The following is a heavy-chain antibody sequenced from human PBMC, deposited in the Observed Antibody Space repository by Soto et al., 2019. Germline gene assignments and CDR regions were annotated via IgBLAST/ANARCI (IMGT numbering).Heavy chain of an antibody. J-gene: IGHJ6*02. CDR1: GYTYTSYG. Sequence: GASVKVSCKAPGYTYTSYGISWVRQAPGQGLEWMGWISAYNGNTNYAQKLQGRVTMTTDTSTSTAYMELRSLRSDDTAVYYCARVKDYDFWSGYFAWHALHGPTKYYYGMDVWGQGTTVTVSS. CDR2: ISAYNGNT. V-gene: IGHV1-18*04. D-gene: IGHD3-3*01. CDR3: ARVKDYDFWSGYFAWHALHGPTKYYYGMDV.